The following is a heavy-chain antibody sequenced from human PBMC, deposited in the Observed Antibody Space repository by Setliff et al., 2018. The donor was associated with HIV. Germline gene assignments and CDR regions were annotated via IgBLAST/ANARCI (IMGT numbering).Heavy chain of an antibody. V-gene: IGHV1-18*04. CDR3: AREVVPTSEYHTFDS. CDR2: ISGYNSDT. D-gene: IGHD6-6*01. CDR1: GYTFTNYG. Sequence: ASVKVSCKASGYTFTNYGISWLRQAPGQGLEWMGWISGYNSDTKYAEKVQGRVTMTTDTSTGTAYMELRSLRFDDTAVYYCAREVVPTSEYHTFDSWGQGSLVTVSS. J-gene: IGHJ4*02.